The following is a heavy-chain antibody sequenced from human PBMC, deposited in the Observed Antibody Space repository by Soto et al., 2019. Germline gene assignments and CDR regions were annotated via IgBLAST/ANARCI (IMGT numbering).Heavy chain of an antibody. Sequence: QVQLVESGGGVVQPGRSLRLSCAASGFTFSSYAMHWVRQAPGKGLEWVAVISYDGSNKYYADSVKGRFTISRDNSKNTLYLQMNSLIAEDTAVYYCARDPSQWLLFGDASDIWGQGTMVTVSS. CDR3: ARDPSQWLLFGDASDI. J-gene: IGHJ3*02. D-gene: IGHD3-3*01. CDR1: GFTFSSYA. V-gene: IGHV3-30-3*01. CDR2: ISYDGSNK.